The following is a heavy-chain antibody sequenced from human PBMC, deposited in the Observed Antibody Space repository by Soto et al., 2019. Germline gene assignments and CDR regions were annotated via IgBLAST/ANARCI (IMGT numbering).Heavy chain of an antibody. CDR3: ISHSPEDMIRT. Sequence: VQLVESGGGLVQPGGSLKLSCAASGFTFSGSSVHWVRQASGKGLEWVGRIRNKANSYATAYAASVRGRFTISRDDSKNTAFLQMNSLNTEDTALYYCISHSPEDMIRTWGQGTLVTVSS. V-gene: IGHV3-73*02. CDR1: GFTFSGSS. J-gene: IGHJ4*02. D-gene: IGHD2-15*01. CDR2: IRNKANSYAT.